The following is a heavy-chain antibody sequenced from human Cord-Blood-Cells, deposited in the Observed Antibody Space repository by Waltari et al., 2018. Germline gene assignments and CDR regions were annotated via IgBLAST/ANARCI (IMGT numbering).Heavy chain of an antibody. CDR1: GYSISSGYY. CDR2: IYHSGST. D-gene: IGHD4-4*01. CDR3: AFGGYSNYVFDY. V-gene: IGHV4-38-2*02. J-gene: IGHJ4*02. Sequence: QVQLQESGPGLVKPSETLSLTCTVSGYSISSGYYSGWIRQPPGKGLEWIGSIYHSGSTYYNPSLKSRVTISVDTSKNQFSLKLSSVTAADTAVYYCAFGGYSNYVFDYWGQGTLVTVSS.